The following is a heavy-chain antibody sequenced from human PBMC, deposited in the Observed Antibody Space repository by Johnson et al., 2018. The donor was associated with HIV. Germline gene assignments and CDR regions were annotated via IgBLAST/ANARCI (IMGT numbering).Heavy chain of an antibody. V-gene: IGHV3-30*18. CDR1: GFTFSSYG. Sequence: QVQLVESGGGVVQPGRSLRLSCAASGFTFSSYGMHWVRQAPGKGLEWVAVMSFDESNKYYADSVKGRFTISRDNSKNTLYLQMNRLRAEDTALYYCAKGYSSSWYLDVFDLWGQVTMVTVSS. CDR3: AKGYSSSWYLDVFDL. J-gene: IGHJ3*01. CDR2: MSFDESNK. D-gene: IGHD6-13*01.